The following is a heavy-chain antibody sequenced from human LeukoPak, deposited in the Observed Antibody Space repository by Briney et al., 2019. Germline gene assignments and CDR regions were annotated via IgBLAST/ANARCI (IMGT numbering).Heavy chain of an antibody. V-gene: IGHV1-2*02. J-gene: IGHJ4*02. CDR3: ARDEFGSVGAIVFLYWN. CDR1: GYTFTGYY. D-gene: IGHD1-26*01. Sequence: ASVKVSCKASGYTFTGYYMHWVRQPPGQGLEWMGCINPNSGGTNYAQKFEGRVTMTRDKSISTAYMELSRLRSDDTAVYYCARDEFGSVGAIVFLYWNWGQGTLVTVSS. CDR2: INPNSGGT.